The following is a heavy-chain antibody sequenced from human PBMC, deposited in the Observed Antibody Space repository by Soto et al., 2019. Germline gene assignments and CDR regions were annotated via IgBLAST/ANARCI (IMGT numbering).Heavy chain of an antibody. CDR1: GFTFSSYG. CDR3: ARDGSGSYYLDY. V-gene: IGHV3-33*01. Sequence: QVQLVESGGGVVQPGRSLRLSCAASGFTFSSYGMHWVRQAPGKGLKWVAVIWYDGSNKYYADSVKGRFTISRDNSKNTLYLQMNSLRAEDTAVYYCARDGSGSYYLDYWGQGTLVTVSS. D-gene: IGHD3-10*01. J-gene: IGHJ4*02. CDR2: IWYDGSNK.